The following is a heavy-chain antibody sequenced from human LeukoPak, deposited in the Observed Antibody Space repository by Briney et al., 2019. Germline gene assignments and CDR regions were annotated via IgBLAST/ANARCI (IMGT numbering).Heavy chain of an antibody. CDR2: INPNSGGT. CDR3: AREEVIAAAGPTLDY. J-gene: IGHJ4*02. CDR1: GYTFTDYY. V-gene: IGHV1-2*02. D-gene: IGHD6-13*01. Sequence: ASVNVSCKASGYTFTDYYMHWVRHAPGQGLEWMGWINPNSGGTNYAQKFQGRVTMTRDTSISTAYMELSRLRSDDTAVFYCAREEVIAAAGPTLDYWGQGALVTVSS.